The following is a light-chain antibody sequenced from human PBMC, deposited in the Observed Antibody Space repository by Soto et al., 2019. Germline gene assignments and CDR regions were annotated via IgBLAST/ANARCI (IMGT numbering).Light chain of an antibody. V-gene: IGKV3-15*01. J-gene: IGKJ1*01. CDR3: QQYNNWGT. Sequence: EIVMTQSPATLSVSPGERATLSCRASQSVSSNLAWYQQKPGQAPRLLIYGASTRATGIPARFSGSGSGTEYTLTISRLQSDYVAFYYWQQYNNWGTFGQGTKVEIK. CDR1: QSVSSN. CDR2: GAS.